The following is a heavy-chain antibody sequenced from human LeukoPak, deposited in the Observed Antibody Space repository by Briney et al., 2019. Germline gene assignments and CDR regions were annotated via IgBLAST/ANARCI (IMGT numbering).Heavy chain of an antibody. D-gene: IGHD3-3*01. V-gene: IGHV4-61*02. CDR3: ARSTYYDFWSGYFDY. CDR1: GGSISSGSYY. J-gene: IGHJ4*02. Sequence: SETLSLTCTVFGGSISSGSYYWSWIRQPAGKGLEWIGRIYTSGSTNYNPSLKSRVTISVDTSKNQFSLKLSSVTAADTAVYYCARSTYYDFWSGYFDYWGQGTLVTVSS. CDR2: IYTSGST.